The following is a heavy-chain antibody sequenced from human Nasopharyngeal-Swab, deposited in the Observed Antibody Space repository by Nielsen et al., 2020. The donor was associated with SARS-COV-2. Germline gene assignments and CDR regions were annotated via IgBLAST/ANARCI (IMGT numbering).Heavy chain of an antibody. J-gene: IGHJ5*02. Sequence: SETLSLTCTVSGGSISSGGYYWSWIRQHPGKGLEWIGYLYYSGSTYYNPSLKSRVTISVDTSKNQFSLKLSSVTAADTAVYYCAREVVPAASGYWFDPWGQGTLVTVSS. D-gene: IGHD2-2*01. V-gene: IGHV4-31*03. CDR2: LYYSGST. CDR1: GGSISSGGYY. CDR3: AREVVPAASGYWFDP.